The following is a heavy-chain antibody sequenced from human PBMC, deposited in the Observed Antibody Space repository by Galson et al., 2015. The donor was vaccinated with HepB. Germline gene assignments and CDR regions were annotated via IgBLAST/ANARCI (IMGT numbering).Heavy chain of an antibody. Sequence: LRLSCAASGFTFSSYAMSWVRQAPGKGLEWVSGISDSGGRTYYADSVKGRFTISRDNSKNTLYLQMNSLRAEDTAVYYCAKDLSSGSYYIAYFDNWGQGTLVTVSS. CDR3: AKDLSSGSYYIAYFDN. CDR2: ISDSGGRT. CDR1: GFTFSSYA. J-gene: IGHJ4*02. D-gene: IGHD3-10*01. V-gene: IGHV3-23*01.